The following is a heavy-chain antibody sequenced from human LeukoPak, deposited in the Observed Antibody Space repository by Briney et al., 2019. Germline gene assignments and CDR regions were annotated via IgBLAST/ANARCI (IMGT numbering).Heavy chain of an antibody. V-gene: IGHV1-46*01. CDR2: INPSGGST. Sequence: ASVKVSCKASGYTFTSYYMHWVRQAPRQGLEWMGIINPSGGSTSYAQKFQGRVTMTRDTSTSTVYMELSSLRSEDTAVYYCAARNPVAVAGNTLDYWGQGTLVTVSS. CDR1: GYTFTSYY. J-gene: IGHJ4*02. D-gene: IGHD6-19*01. CDR3: AARNPVAVAGNTLDY.